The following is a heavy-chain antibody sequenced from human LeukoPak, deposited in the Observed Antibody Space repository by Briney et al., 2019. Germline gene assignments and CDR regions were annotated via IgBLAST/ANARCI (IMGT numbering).Heavy chain of an antibody. V-gene: IGHV3-74*01. CDR3: ARVSGPGMNEYFHL. CDR2: INNDGSTT. D-gene: IGHD3-10*01. CDR1: GFTFSEAW. Sequence: PGGSLRLSCAASGFTFSEAWIHWVRQAPGKGLVWVSRINNDGSTTRYADSVKGRFTISRDNAKNTLYLQMNSLRAEDTAVYYCARVSGPGMNEYFHLWGQGTLVTVSS. J-gene: IGHJ1*01.